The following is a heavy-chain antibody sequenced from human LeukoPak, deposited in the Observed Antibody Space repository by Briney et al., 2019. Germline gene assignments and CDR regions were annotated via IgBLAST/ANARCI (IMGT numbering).Heavy chain of an antibody. V-gene: IGHV3-23*01. Sequence: PGGSLRLSCAASGFTFSSYAMSWVRQAPGKGLEWVSAISESGSSTYYADSVKGRFTISRDDSKNTLYLQMNSLRAEDTAVYYCATLVAATFVDFDYWGQGTLVTVSS. CDR1: GFTFSSYA. CDR2: ISESGSST. J-gene: IGHJ4*02. D-gene: IGHD2-15*01. CDR3: ATLVAATFVDFDY.